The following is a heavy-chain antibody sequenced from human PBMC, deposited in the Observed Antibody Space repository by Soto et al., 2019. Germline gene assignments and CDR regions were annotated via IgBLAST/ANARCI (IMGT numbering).Heavy chain of an antibody. Sequence: QVQLQESGPGLVKPSQTLSLTCTVSGGSISSGGYYWSWIRQHPGKGLEWIGYIYYSGSTYYNPSLKSRVTISVDTSKNQFSLKLSSVTAADTAVYYCARGREDYGDYVLFDYWGQGTLVTVSS. D-gene: IGHD4-17*01. CDR3: ARGREDYGDYVLFDY. J-gene: IGHJ4*02. CDR2: IYYSGST. CDR1: GGSISSGGYY. V-gene: IGHV4-31*03.